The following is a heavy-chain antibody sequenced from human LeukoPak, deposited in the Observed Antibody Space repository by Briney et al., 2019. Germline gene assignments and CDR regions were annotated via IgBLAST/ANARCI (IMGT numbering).Heavy chain of an antibody. J-gene: IGHJ4*02. V-gene: IGHV3-48*03. CDR2: ISSSGSTI. D-gene: IGHD2-21*02. Sequence: GGSLRLSCAASGFTFSSYEMNWVRQAPGKGLEWVSYISSSGSTIYYADSVKGRFTISRDNAKNSLYLQMNSLTAADTAVYYCARPYRDFYYAFDYWGQGTLVTVSS. CDR3: ARPYRDFYYAFDY. CDR1: GFTFSSYE.